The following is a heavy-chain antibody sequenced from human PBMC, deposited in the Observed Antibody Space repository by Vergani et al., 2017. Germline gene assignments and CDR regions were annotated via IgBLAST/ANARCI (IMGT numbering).Heavy chain of an antibody. J-gene: IGHJ5*02. CDR3: AREAYSSRWYWFHP. Sequence: QVQLQESGPGLVKPSETLSLTCTVSGGSISSYYWSWIRQPPGKGLEWIGYIYYSGSTNYNPSLKSRVTISVDTSKNQFSLKLSSVTAAGTAVYYCAREAYSSRWYWFHPWGQGTLVNLPS. CDR1: GGSISSYY. D-gene: IGHD6-13*01. V-gene: IGHV4-59*01. CDR2: IYYSGST.